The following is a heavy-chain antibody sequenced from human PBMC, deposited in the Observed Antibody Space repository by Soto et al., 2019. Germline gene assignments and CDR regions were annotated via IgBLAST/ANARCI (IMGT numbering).Heavy chain of an antibody. Sequence: QVQLQESGPGLVKPSETLSLTCTVSGGSISSHYWNWIRQPPGKGLEWIGYIYHTGSTNYNPSLKSRVTISVDTSKNQFSLTVHSATAADTAVYFCARGIQTSYYYYYYMYVWGKGTTVTVSS. J-gene: IGHJ6*03. CDR1: GGSISSHY. CDR2: IYHTGST. V-gene: IGHV4-59*11. CDR3: ARGIQTSYYYYYYMYV.